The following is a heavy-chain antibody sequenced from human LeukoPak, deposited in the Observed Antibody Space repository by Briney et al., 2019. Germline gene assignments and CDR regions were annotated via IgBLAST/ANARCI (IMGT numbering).Heavy chain of an antibody. V-gene: IGHV4-59*01. CDR1: GFTFSSYA. Sequence: GSLRLSCAASGFTFSSYAMSWIRQPPGKGLEWIGYIFYSGSTNYNPSLKSRVTISVDTSKNQFSLKLSSVTAADTAVYYCAGYTNSWYWYFDLWGRGTLVTVSS. J-gene: IGHJ2*01. CDR3: AGYTNSWYWYFDL. D-gene: IGHD6-13*01. CDR2: IFYSGST.